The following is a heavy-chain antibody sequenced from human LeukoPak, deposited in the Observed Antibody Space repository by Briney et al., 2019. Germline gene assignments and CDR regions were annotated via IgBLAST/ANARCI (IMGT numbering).Heavy chain of an antibody. J-gene: IGHJ6*03. CDR2: INHSGST. V-gene: IGHV4-34*01. CDR1: GGSFSGYY. D-gene: IGHD3-10*01. CDR3: ARSRLLWFGELLRMDV. Sequence: PSETLSLTCAVYGGSFSGYYWSWIRQPPGKGLEWIGEINHSGSTNYNPSLKSRVTISVDTSKNQFSLKLSSVTAADTAVYYCARSRLLWFGELLRMDVWGKGTTVTISS.